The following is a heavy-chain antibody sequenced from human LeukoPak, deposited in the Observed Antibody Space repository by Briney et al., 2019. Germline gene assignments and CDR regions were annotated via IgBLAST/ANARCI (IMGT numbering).Heavy chain of an antibody. CDR2: VYAGGTT. D-gene: IGHD4-17*01. Sequence: PGRSLRLSCAASGFTVSSNYMSWVRQAPGKGLEWVSVVYAGGTTYYADSVKGRFTISRDISKNTLYLQMNNLRAEDTAVYYCARGVGYADYPFDYWGQGTLVTVSA. CDR3: ARGVGYADYPFDY. J-gene: IGHJ4*02. CDR1: GFTVSSNY. V-gene: IGHV3-66*01.